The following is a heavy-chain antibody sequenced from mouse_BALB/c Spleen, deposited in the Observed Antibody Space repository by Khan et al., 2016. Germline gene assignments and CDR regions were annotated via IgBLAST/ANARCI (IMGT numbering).Heavy chain of an antibody. CDR3: ACAGGYFDV. CDR1: GFTFSYYA. J-gene: IGHJ1*01. CDR2: SISGGNN. Sequence: EGELVEAGGGLVKPGGSLKLSCAASGFTFSYYAMSLVRQTPEKRLEWVASSISGGNNYYPASVKGRITISRDNARNIRYLQMSSLGSVDTGMYYCACAGGYFDVWGAGTTVTVSS. V-gene: IGHV5-6-5*01.